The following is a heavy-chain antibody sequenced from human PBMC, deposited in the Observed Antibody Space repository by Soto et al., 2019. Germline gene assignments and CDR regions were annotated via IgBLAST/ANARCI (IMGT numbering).Heavy chain of an antibody. CDR3: ARDRGKYSSSWYVDC. V-gene: IGHV4-30-4*01. J-gene: IGHJ4*02. Sequence: SETLSLTCTVSGGSISSGDYYWSWIRQPPGKGLEWIGYIYYSGSTYYNPSLKSRVTISVDTSKNQFSLKLSSVTAADTAVYYCARDRGKYSSSWYVDCWGQGTLVTV. CDR2: IYYSGST. CDR1: GGSISSGDYY. D-gene: IGHD6-13*01.